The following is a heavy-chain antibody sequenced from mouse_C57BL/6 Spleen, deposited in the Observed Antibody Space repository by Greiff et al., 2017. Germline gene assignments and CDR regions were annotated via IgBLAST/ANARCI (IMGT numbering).Heavy chain of an antibody. D-gene: IGHD2-13*01. J-gene: IGHJ3*01. CDR1: GYTFTSYW. V-gene: IGHV1-53*01. Sequence: QVQLQQPGTELVKPGASVKLSCKASGYTFTSYWMHWVKQRPGQGLEWIGNINPSNGGTNYNEKVKSKATLTVTKSSSTAYMPLSSLSSEVSAVYYCARSEVYYGGFAYWGQGTLVTVSA. CDR2: INPSNGGT. CDR3: ARSEVYYGGFAY.